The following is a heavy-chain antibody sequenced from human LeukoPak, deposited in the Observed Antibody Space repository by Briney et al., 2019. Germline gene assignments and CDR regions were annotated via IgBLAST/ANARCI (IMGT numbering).Heavy chain of an antibody. CDR2: INSDGSST. V-gene: IGHV3-74*01. J-gene: IGHJ6*02. CDR1: GFTFSSYW. CDR3: ARDRNYRGGMDV. Sequence: GGSLRLSCAASGFTFSSYWMHWVRQAPGKGLVWVSRINSDGSSTSYADSVKGRFTISRDNAKNTLYLQMNSLRAEDAAVYYCARDRNYRGGMDVWGQGTTVTVSS. D-gene: IGHD4-11*01.